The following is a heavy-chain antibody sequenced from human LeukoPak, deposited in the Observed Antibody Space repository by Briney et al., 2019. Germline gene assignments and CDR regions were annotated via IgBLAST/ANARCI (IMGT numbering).Heavy chain of an antibody. CDR3: AKDRGVGSTSCYDY. J-gene: IGHJ4*02. Sequence: AGGSLRLSCAASGFTFSSYAMSWVRQVPGKGLEWVSAISGSGGSTYYADSVKGRFTISRDNSKNTLYLQMNSLRAEDTAVYYCAKDRGVGSTSCYDYWGQGTLVTVSS. CDR1: GFTFSSYA. V-gene: IGHV3-23*01. CDR2: ISGSGGST. D-gene: IGHD2-2*01.